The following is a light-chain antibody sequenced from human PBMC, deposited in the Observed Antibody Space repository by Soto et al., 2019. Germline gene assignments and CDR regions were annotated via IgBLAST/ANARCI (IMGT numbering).Light chain of an antibody. CDR3: SSYAGSNNRV. V-gene: IGLV2-8*01. CDR1: SSDVGGYNY. J-gene: IGLJ2*01. Sequence: QSVLTQPPSASGSPGQSVTISCTGTSSDVGGYNYVSWYQQQPGKAPKLMIYEVSKRPSGVPDRFSGSKSGNTASLTVSGLQAEDEADYYCSSYAGSNNRVFGGGTKVTVL. CDR2: EVS.